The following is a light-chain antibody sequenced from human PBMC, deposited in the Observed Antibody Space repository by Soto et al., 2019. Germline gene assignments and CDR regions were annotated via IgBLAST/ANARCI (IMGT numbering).Light chain of an antibody. Sequence: NFMLTQPHSVSESPGKTVTISCTRSSGSIASNYVQWYQQRPGSAPTTVIYEDNQRPSGVPDRFSGSKSANTASLTISGLQAEDEADYYCCSYAGTYTPLFGGGTKLTVL. CDR3: CSYAGTYTPL. CDR1: SGSIASNY. CDR2: EDN. V-gene: IGLV6-57*04. J-gene: IGLJ2*01.